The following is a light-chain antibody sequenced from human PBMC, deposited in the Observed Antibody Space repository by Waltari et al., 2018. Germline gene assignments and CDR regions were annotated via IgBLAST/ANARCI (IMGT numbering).Light chain of an antibody. J-gene: IGKJ1*01. CDR1: QSVSRL. Sequence: EIVLTQSPGTLSWSPGERATLSCRDSQSVSRLVWYQQKPGQAPRLLIYDVSTRATGIPDRFSGSGSGTDFSLTISRLESEDFAVYYCQHYVTLPVTFGQGTKVEIK. V-gene: IGKV3-20*01. CDR2: DVS. CDR3: QHYVTLPVT.